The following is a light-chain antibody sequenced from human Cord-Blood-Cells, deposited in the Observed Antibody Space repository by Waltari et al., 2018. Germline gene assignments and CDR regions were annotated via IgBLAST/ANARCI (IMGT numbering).Light chain of an antibody. CDR3: QQYNSYG. CDR2: KAS. Sequence: DIPMTQSPSTLSASVGDRVTITCRASQSISSWLAWYQQKPGKAPKLLSYKASSLESGVPSRFSGSGSETEFTLTISSLQPDDFATYYCQQYNSYGFGQGTKVEIK. V-gene: IGKV1-5*03. J-gene: IGKJ1*01. CDR1: QSISSW.